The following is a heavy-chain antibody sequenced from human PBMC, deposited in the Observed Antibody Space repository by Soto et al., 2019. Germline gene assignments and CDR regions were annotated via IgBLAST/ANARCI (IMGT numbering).Heavy chain of an antibody. CDR3: GSNYYHSIDV. CDR1: GVSISSYY. Sequence: PSETLSLTCTVSGVSISSYYWSWIRQPPGKGLEWFGYIYYTGSTNYNPSLKSRVTMSIDPSKNQFSLKLSSVTAADTAVYYCGSNYYHSIDVWGKGTTVTVPS. V-gene: IGHV4-59*08. J-gene: IGHJ6*03. CDR2: IYYTGST.